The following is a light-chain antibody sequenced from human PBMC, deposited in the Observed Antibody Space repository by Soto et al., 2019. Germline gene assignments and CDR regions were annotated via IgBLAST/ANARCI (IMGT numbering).Light chain of an antibody. J-gene: IGKJ1*01. Sequence: EIVLTQSAGTLSLSPGERATLSCRASQSVSSSYLAWYQQKLGQAPRLLIYGASTRATGIPARFSGSGSGTEFTLTISSLQSEDFATYYCQQYNNWPRTFGQGTKVDIK. CDR3: QQYNNWPRT. V-gene: IGKV3-15*01. CDR2: GAS. CDR1: QSVSSSY.